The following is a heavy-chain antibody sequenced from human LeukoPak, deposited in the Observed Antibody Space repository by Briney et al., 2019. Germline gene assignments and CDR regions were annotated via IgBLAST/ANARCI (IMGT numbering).Heavy chain of an antibody. V-gene: IGHV3-21*01. CDR2: INSSSSYI. CDR3: ARGIENHGRLWYDSSEKEVNLFDY. CDR1: GFTFSNYS. J-gene: IGHJ4*02. D-gene: IGHD3-22*01. Sequence: GGSLTLSCAASGFTFSNYSMNWVRQAPRKGLDWVSSINSSSSYIYYEDSVQGRFTISRENANNSLFPQMNSLSADDTAVYYCARGIENHGRLWYDSSEKEVNLFDYWGQGTLVTVSS.